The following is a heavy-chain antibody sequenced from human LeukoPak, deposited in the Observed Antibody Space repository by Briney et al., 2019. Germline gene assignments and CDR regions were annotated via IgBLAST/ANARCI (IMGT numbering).Heavy chain of an antibody. V-gene: IGHV1-46*01. J-gene: IGHJ4*02. Sequence: GASVKVSCKASGGTFSSSVISWVRQAPGQGLEWMGISKPSGGSTLYAQKFQGRVTVTSDRSTSTVYVELSSLRSEDTAVYYCAREVPENFNFDCWGQGTLVTVSS. CDR3: AREVPENFNFDC. D-gene: IGHD2/OR15-2a*01. CDR2: SKPSGGST. CDR1: GGTFSSSV.